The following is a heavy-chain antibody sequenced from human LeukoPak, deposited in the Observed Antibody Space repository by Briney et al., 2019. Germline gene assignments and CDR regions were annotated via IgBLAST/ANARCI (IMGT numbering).Heavy chain of an antibody. CDR3: ARVRYSSSWYYYYGMDV. Sequence: GGSLRLACAASGFTFSSYWMSWFGQAPGKGLEGVTNIKQDGSEKYYVDSVKGRFTISRDNSKNTLYLQMNSLRAEDTAVYYCARVRYSSSWYYYYGMDVLGQGTTVTVSS. V-gene: IGHV3-7*01. D-gene: IGHD6-13*01. CDR2: IKQDGSEK. J-gene: IGHJ6*02. CDR1: GFTFSSYW.